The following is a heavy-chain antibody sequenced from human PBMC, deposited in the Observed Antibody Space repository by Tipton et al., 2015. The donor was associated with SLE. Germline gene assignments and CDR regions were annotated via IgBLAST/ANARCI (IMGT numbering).Heavy chain of an antibody. CDR1: GGSISSGSYY. D-gene: IGHD3-22*01. CDR2: IYYSGST. CDR3: ARSYDSSALDY. Sequence: TLSLTCTVSGGSISSGSYYWSWIRQPAGKGLEWIGSIYYSGSTYYNPSLKSRVTISVDTSKNQFSLKLSSVTAADTAVYYCARSYDSSALDYWGQGTLVTVSS. J-gene: IGHJ4*02. V-gene: IGHV4-39*07.